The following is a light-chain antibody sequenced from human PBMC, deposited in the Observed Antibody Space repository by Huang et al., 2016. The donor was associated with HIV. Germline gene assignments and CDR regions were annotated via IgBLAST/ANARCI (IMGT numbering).Light chain of an antibody. CDR1: QSVSNN. CDR2: SAS. CDR3: QQSNSWPLIT. Sequence: EIVMTQSPATLSVSPGERVTLSCRASQSVSNNLAWYQQKPGQAPRLLIYSASTSASGIPARFSGSGSGTDFTLPISSLQSGDFAIYYCQQSNSWPLITFGQGTRLEIK. V-gene: IGKV3-15*01. J-gene: IGKJ5*01.